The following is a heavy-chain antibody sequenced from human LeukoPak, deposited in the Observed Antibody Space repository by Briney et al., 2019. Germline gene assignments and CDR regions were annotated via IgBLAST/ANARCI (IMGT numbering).Heavy chain of an antibody. CDR3: ARSGSYSSSSGGRNWFDP. V-gene: IGHV4-34*01. D-gene: IGHD6-6*01. CDR1: GGSFSGYY. CDR2: INPSGST. Sequence: SETLSLTCAVYGGSFSGYYWSWIRQPPGKGLEWIGEINPSGSTNYNPSLKSRVTISVDTSKNQFSLKLSSVTAADTAVYYCARSGSYSSSSGGRNWFDPWGQGTLVTVSS. J-gene: IGHJ5*02.